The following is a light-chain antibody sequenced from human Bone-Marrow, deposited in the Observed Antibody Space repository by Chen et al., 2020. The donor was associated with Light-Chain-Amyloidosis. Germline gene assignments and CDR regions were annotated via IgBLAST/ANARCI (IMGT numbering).Light chain of an antibody. CDR3: QSADSSGTYEVI. CDR1: DLPTKY. V-gene: IGLV3-25*03. CDR2: RDT. Sequence: SYELTQPPSVSVSPGQTARITCSGDDLPTKYAYWYQQKPGQAPGLVTHRDTERPSGISELFSGSSAGTTATLSISGVQAEDEADYHCQSADSSGTYEVIFGGGTKLTVL. J-gene: IGLJ2*01.